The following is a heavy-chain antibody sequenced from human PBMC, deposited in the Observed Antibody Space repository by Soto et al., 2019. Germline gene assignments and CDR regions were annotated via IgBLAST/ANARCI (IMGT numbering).Heavy chain of an antibody. D-gene: IGHD3-3*01. Sequence: ASVKVSCKASGYTFTGYYMHWVRQAPGQGLEWMGWINPNSGGTNYAHKFQGWVTMTRDTSISTAYMELSRLRSDDTAVYYCARVGIPEWNDAFDIWGQGTMVTVSS. J-gene: IGHJ3*02. CDR3: ARVGIPEWNDAFDI. V-gene: IGHV1-2*04. CDR1: GYTFTGYY. CDR2: INPNSGGT.